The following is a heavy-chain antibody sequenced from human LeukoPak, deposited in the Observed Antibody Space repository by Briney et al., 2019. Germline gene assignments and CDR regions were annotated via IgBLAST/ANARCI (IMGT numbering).Heavy chain of an antibody. J-gene: IGHJ2*01. D-gene: IGHD3-22*01. CDR3: ARATYYYDSSGPLGL. V-gene: IGHV1-69*04. CDR1: GGTFSSYA. CDR2: IIPILGIA. Sequence: SVKVSCKASGGTFSSYAISWVRQAPGQGLEWMGRIIPILGIANYAQKFQGRVTITSDKSTSTAYIESSSLRSEETAVHYCARATYYYDSSGPLGLWGRGTLVTVSS.